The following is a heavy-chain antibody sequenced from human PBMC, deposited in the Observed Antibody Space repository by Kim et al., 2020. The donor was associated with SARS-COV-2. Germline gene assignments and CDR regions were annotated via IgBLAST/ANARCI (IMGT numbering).Heavy chain of an antibody. V-gene: IGHV4-34*01. D-gene: IGHD3-10*01. J-gene: IGHJ6*02. CDR1: GGSFSGYY. CDR3: ARVHGSGSYHGYYYYYYGMDV. CDR2: INHSGST. Sequence: SETLSLTCAVYGGSFSGYYWSWIRQPPGKGLEWIGEINHSGSTNYNPSLKSRVTISVDTSKNQFSLKLSSVTAADTAVYYCARVHGSGSYHGYYYYYYGMDVWGQGTTVTVSS.